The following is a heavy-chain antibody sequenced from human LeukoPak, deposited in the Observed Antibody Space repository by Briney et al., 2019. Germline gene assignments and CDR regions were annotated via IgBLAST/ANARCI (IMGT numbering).Heavy chain of an antibody. CDR1: GYTFTSYD. CDR2: MNPNSGGT. Sequence: ASVKVSCKASGYTFTSYDINWVRQATGQGLEWMGWMNPNSGGTNYAQKFQGRVTMTRDTSISTAYMELSRLRSDDTAVYYCARYPHSSGFTDYWGQGTLVTVSS. V-gene: IGHV1-2*02. D-gene: IGHD3-22*01. J-gene: IGHJ4*02. CDR3: ARYPHSSGFTDY.